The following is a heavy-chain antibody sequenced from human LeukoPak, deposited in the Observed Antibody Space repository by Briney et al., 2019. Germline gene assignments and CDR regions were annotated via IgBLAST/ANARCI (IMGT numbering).Heavy chain of an antibody. CDR1: GFTFSCYA. V-gene: IGHV3-23*01. J-gene: IGHJ4*02. D-gene: IGHD6-19*01. CDR2: IVGTDST. Sequence: PGGSLILSCVASGFTFSCYAMSWVRQSPGKGLEWVSMIVGTDSTYYADPVKGRLTISRDNFKNTLYLEMNSLRAEDTAVYYCATIAVAGTQRFLDDWGQGTLVTVSS. CDR3: ATIAVAGTQRFLDD.